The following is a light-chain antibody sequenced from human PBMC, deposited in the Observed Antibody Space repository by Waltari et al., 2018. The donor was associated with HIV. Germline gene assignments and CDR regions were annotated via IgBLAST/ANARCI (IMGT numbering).Light chain of an antibody. J-gene: IGKJ1*01. CDR2: GAS. CDR3: QQYGET. V-gene: IGKV3-20*01. CDR1: QSVSSSY. Sequence: EIVLTQSPGTLSLYPGDRATLSCRASQSVSSSYLAWYQPKPGQAPRLLISGASSRATGIPDRFSGSGSGTDFTLTISRLEPEDFAVYYCQQYGETFGQGTKVEIK.